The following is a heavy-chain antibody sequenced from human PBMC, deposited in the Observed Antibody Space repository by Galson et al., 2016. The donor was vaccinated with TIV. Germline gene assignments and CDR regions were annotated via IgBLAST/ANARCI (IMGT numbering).Heavy chain of an antibody. CDR2: IYPSGAS. CDR3: ATSTMPNLGDN. D-gene: IGHD7-27*01. CDR1: GLLVSGNY. V-gene: IGHV3-53*05. J-gene: IGHJ4*02. Sequence: SLRLSCAASGLLVSGNYMSWVRQPPGKGLEWVSIIYPSGASYYPESTESVKGRFTISRDDSKNTVFLQINSLRVDDTAVYYCATSTMPNLGDNWGQGTLVTVST.